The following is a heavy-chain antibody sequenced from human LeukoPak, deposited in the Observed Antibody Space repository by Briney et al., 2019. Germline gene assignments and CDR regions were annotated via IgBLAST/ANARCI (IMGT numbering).Heavy chain of an antibody. J-gene: IGHJ3*02. CDR2: IRYDESNK. V-gene: IGHV3-30*02. CDR3: AKDSVIFGVVNAFDI. D-gene: IGHD3-3*01. Sequence: GGSLTLSCTVSGFTFSIYGMLWVRQAPGKGREWVAFIRYDESNKYYADCVKGRFTISRDNSKNTPYLQMNSLRAEDTVVYYCAKDSVIFGVVNAFDIWGQGTMVTVSS. CDR1: GFTFSIYG.